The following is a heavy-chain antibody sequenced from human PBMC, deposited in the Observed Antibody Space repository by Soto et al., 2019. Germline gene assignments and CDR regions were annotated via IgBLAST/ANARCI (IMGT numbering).Heavy chain of an antibody. CDR2: FDPEDGET. J-gene: IGHJ6*02. CDR3: ATDLPNYDFWTGRARSYYYYGMDV. D-gene: IGHD3-3*01. Sequence: VASVKVSCKVSGYTLTELSMHWLRQAPGKGLEWMGGFDPEDGETIYAQKFQGRVTMTEDTSTDTAYMELSSLRSEDTAVYYCATDLPNYDFWTGRARSYYYYGMDVWRQGTTVTVSS. V-gene: IGHV1-24*01. CDR1: GYTLTELS.